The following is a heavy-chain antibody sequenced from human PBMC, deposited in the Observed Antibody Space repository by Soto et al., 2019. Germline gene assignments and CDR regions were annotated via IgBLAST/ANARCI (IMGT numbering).Heavy chain of an antibody. D-gene: IGHD3-9*01. CDR3: ATLTKYDILTGFYPC. J-gene: IGHJ4*02. CDR2: ISYDGSNK. V-gene: IGHV3-30*03. Sequence: GGSLRLYYAASGYTFSSCGMHWVRQAPGKGLEWVAVISYDGSNKYYADSVKGRFIISRDNSNNTLYFQMNSLRAEDTAVYYCATLTKYDILTGFYPCWGQGTLVTVSS. CDR1: GYTFSSCG.